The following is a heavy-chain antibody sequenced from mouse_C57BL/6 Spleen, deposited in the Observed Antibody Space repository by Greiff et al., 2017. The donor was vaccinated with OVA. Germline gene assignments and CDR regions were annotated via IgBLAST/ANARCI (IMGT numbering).Heavy chain of an antibody. Sequence: EVKLVESGGGLVQPKGSLKLSCAASGFSFNTYAMNWVRQAPGKGLEWVARIRSKSNNYATYYADSVKDRFTISRDDSESMLYLQMNNLKTEDTAMYYCVRQDGGSYWYFDVWGTGTTVTVSS. J-gene: IGHJ1*03. V-gene: IGHV10-1*01. D-gene: IGHD1-1*01. CDR3: VRQDGGSYWYFDV. CDR1: GFSFNTYA. CDR2: IRSKSNNYAT.